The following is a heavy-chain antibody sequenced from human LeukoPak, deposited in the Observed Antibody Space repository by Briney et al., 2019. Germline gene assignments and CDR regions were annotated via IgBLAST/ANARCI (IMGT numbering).Heavy chain of an antibody. CDR3: ARGHDILTGWED. J-gene: IGHJ4*02. CDR2: IHNSEST. D-gene: IGHD3-9*01. V-gene: IGHV4-39*07. CDR1: GGSISTSYYY. Sequence: SETLSLTCTVSGGSISTSYYYWGWIRQPPGKGLEWIGNIHNSESTYYNPSLKSRVTISVDTSKNQFSLKLSSVTAADTAVYYCARGHDILTGWEDWGQGTLVTVSS.